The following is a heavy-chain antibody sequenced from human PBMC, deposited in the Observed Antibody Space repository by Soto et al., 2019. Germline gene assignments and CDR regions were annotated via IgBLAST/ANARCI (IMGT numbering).Heavy chain of an antibody. CDR2: INTGNGNT. J-gene: IGHJ3*02. CDR1: GYSFTTHA. Sequence: ASVKVSCKASGYSFTTHAMIWVRQAPGQRPEWMGWINTGNGNTRYSPKFQGRVNITADKSTSTAYMELRSLRSDDTAVYYCARSTVVNAFDIWGQGTMVTVSS. V-gene: IGHV1-3*04. CDR3: ARSTVVNAFDI. D-gene: IGHD4-17*01.